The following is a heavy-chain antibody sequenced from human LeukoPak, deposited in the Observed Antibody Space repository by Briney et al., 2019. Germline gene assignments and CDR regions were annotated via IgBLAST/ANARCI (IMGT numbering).Heavy chain of an antibody. CDR1: GFTFSSHW. CDR2: INSDGSST. V-gene: IGHV3-74*01. D-gene: IGHD1-26*01. Sequence: GGSLRLSCAASGFTFSSHWMHWVRQAPGKGLVWVSRINSDGSSTSYADSVKGRFTISRDNAKNTLYLQMNSLRAEDTAVYYCAREQWELHSGLDPGAFDIWGQGTMVTVSS. J-gene: IGHJ3*02. CDR3: AREQWELHSGLDPGAFDI.